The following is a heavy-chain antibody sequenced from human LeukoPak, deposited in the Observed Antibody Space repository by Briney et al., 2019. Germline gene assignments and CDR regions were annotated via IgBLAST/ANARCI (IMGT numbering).Heavy chain of an antibody. Sequence: GGSLRLSCAASGFTFSTFAMIWVRQPPGKGLEWVSSIFPSGGEIHYADSVRGRFTIPRDNSKSTLSLQMNSLRAEDTAIYYCSTYRQVLLPFESWGQGTLVTVSS. V-gene: IGHV3-23*01. CDR3: STYRQVLLPFES. D-gene: IGHD2-8*02. CDR2: IFPSGGEI. J-gene: IGHJ4*02. CDR1: GFTFSTFA.